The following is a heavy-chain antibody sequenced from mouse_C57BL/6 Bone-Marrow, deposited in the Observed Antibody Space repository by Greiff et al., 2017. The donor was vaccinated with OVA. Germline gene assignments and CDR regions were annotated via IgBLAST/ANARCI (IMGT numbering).Heavy chain of an antibody. CDR3: ARSGTWYFEV. Sequence: VQLQQPGAELVMPGASVKLSCKASGYTFTSYWMHWVKQRPGQGLEWIGEIDPSDSYTNYNQKFKGKSTLTVDKSSSTAYMQLSSLTSEDSAVYYCARSGTWYFEVWGTGTTVTVSS. CDR2: IDPSDSYT. J-gene: IGHJ1*03. V-gene: IGHV1-69*01. CDR1: GYTFTSYW. D-gene: IGHD4-1*01.